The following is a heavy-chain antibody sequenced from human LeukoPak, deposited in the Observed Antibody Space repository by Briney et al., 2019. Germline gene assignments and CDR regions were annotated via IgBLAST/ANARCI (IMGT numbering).Heavy chain of an antibody. J-gene: IGHJ4*02. Sequence: ASVKVSCKASGGTFSSYAISWVRQAPGQGLEWMGWISAYNGNTNYAQKLQGRVTITADKSTSTAYMELSSLRSEDTVVYYCARRYYYDSSGYYDCWGQGTLVTVSS. CDR1: GGTFSSYA. CDR2: ISAYNGNT. V-gene: IGHV1-18*01. CDR3: ARRYYYDSSGYYDC. D-gene: IGHD3-22*01.